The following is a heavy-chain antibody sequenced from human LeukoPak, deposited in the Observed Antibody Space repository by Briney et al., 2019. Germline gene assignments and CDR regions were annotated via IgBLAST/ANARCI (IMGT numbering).Heavy chain of an antibody. CDR2: IYPGDSDT. V-gene: IGHV5-51*01. Sequence: GESLKISCKGSGYSFTSYWIGWVRQMPGKGLEWMGIIYPGDSDTRYSPSFQGQVTISADKSISTAYLQWSSLKASDTAMYYCVRSGYSYGQGGLPDYWGQGTLVTVSS. CDR1: GYSFTSYW. D-gene: IGHD5-18*01. CDR3: VRSGYSYGQGGLPDY. J-gene: IGHJ4*02.